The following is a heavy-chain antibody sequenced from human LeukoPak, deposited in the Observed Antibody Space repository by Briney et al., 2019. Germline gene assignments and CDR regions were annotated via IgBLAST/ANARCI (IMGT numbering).Heavy chain of an antibody. V-gene: IGHV3-7*04. CDR3: VRGDWYFES. Sequence: AGSLRLSCATSGVNCSGSRMTWIRQPPGKGLQWVANINRDGTEKHFLDSIEWPFTISRDNRKKSLYLPMNSLRTQETAVYFCVRGDWYFESWGQGTLVTVSS. J-gene: IGHJ4*02. D-gene: IGHD2-21*01. CDR1: GVNCSGSR. CDR2: INRDGTEK.